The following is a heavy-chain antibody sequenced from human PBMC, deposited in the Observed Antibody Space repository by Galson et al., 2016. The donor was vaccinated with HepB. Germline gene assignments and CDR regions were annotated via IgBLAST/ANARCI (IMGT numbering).Heavy chain of an antibody. Sequence: SVKVSCKASGGAFNSYVISWVRQAPGQGLEWMGGIIPALGTTRYSQKFQGRVAVTADKSMSTAYMELISLRSEDTALYYCAVGKRYSSFWNDSARYYFDYWGQGTLVTVSS. CDR2: IIPALGTT. CDR3: AVGKRYSSFWNDSARYYFDY. D-gene: IGHD3-22*01. J-gene: IGHJ4*02. V-gene: IGHV1-69*10. CDR1: GGAFNSYV.